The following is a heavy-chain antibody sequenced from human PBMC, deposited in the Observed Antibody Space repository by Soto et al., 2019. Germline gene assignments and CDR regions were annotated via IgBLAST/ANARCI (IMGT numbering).Heavy chain of an antibody. D-gene: IGHD6-13*01. V-gene: IGHV1-2*02. CDR3: AAGYSSSWSPLGYYYYYGMDV. J-gene: IGHJ6*02. CDR2: INPNSGGT. Sequence: ASVKVSCKASGYTFTGYYMHWVRQAPGQGLEWMGWINPNSGGTNYAQKFQGRVTMTRDTSISTAYMELSSLRSEDTAVYYCAAGYSSSWSPLGYYYYYGMDVWGQGTTVTVSS. CDR1: GYTFTGYY.